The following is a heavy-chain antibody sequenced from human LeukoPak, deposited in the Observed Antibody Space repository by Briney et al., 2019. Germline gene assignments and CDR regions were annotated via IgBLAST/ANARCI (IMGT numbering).Heavy chain of an antibody. CDR2: IYHSGST. D-gene: IGHD4-17*01. Sequence: SETLSLICSVSGYSISSGYYWGWIRQPPGKGLEWIGSIYHSGSTYYNPSLKSRVTISVDTSKNQFSLKLSSVTAADTAVYYCARRWDYGDSGNWFDPWGQGTLVTVSS. J-gene: IGHJ5*02. CDR1: GYSISSGYY. CDR3: ARRWDYGDSGNWFDP. V-gene: IGHV4-38-2*02.